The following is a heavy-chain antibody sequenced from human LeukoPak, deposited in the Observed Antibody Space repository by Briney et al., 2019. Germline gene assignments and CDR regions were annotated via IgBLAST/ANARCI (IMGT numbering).Heavy chain of an antibody. CDR1: GFTFSSYG. CDR2: IWYDGSNK. Sequence: GGSLRLSCAASGFTFSSYGMHWVRQAPGKGLEWVAVIWYDGSNKYYADSVKGRFTISRDNSKNTLYLQMNSLRAEDTAVYYCAREGEQQLAGTFDYWGQGTLVTVSS. CDR3: AREGEQQLAGTFDY. V-gene: IGHV3-33*01. J-gene: IGHJ4*02. D-gene: IGHD6-13*01.